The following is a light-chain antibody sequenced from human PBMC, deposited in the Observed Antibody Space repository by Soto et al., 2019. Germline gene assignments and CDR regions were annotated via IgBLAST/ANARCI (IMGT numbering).Light chain of an antibody. CDR2: DAS. CDR1: QSVNKW. CDR3: QQTLSFPPT. J-gene: IGKJ1*01. V-gene: IGKV1-5*01. Sequence: DIQMTQSPSTLSASVGDRVTITCRASQSVNKWLAWFQQKPGKVPKLLIFDASTLQTGVPSRFGGGGSGTDFTLTISSLQPEDFATYYCQQTLSFPPTFGQGTKV.